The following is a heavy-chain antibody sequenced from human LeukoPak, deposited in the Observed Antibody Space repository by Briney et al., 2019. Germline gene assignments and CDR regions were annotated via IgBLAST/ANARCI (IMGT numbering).Heavy chain of an antibody. CDR1: GYTFTGYY. D-gene: IGHD3-22*01. CDR2: INPKRGDT. J-gene: IGHJ4*02. Sequence: ASVKVSCKASGYTFTGYYMHWVRQAPGQGLEWMGWINPKRGDTNYAQKFQGRVTMTRDTSISTAYMELSRLRSDDTAVYYCARVTYYYDSSGYYNYWGQGTLVTVSS. V-gene: IGHV1-2*02. CDR3: ARVTYYYDSSGYYNY.